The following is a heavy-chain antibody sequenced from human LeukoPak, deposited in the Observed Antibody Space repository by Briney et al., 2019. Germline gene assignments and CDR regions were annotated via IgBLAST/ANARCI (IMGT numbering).Heavy chain of an antibody. CDR2: IYYSGST. D-gene: IGHD5-18*01. Sequence: PSETLSLTCTVSGGSISSGGYFWSWIRQHPGKGLEWIVYIYYSGSTYYNPSLKSRVIISVDTSKNQFSLKLSSVTAADTAVYYCARARGIQLWSPLHNWGQGTLVTVSS. CDR3: ARARGIQLWSPLHN. CDR1: GGSISSGGYF. V-gene: IGHV4-31*03. J-gene: IGHJ4*02.